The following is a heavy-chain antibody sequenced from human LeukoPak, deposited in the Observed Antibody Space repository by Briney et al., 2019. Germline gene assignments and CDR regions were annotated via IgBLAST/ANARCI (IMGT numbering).Heavy chain of an antibody. V-gene: IGHV3-23*01. Sequence: GGSLRLSCAASGFTFSSYAMSWVRQAPGKGLEWISGISDSGGNTYYADSVKGRFTISRDNSKNTVYLHMNGLRAEDTAVYYCAKDTKWFGGGFDYWGQGALVTVSS. CDR1: GFTFSSYA. CDR3: AKDTKWFGGGFDY. CDR2: ISDSGGNT. J-gene: IGHJ4*02. D-gene: IGHD3-10*01.